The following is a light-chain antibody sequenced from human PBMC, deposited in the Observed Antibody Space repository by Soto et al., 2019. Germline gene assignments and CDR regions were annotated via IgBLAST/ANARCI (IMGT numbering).Light chain of an antibody. J-gene: IGLJ1*01. CDR1: RSDVGGYNL. CDR2: EGT. CDR3: SSYTSSSIYV. Sequence: QSALTQPASVSGSPGQSITVSCAGTRSDVGGYNLVSWYQQHPGKAPKLIIDEGTERPSGISPRFSGSKSGNTASLTISGLQAEDEADYYCSSYTSSSIYVFGSGTKVTVL. V-gene: IGLV2-23*01.